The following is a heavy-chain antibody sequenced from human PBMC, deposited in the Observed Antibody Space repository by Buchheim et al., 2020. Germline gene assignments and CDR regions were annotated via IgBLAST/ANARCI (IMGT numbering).Heavy chain of an antibody. Sequence: EVQVVESGGGLVQPWGSLRLSCAASGFTASRYYMSWFSQAPGKRLELVSVIYSGGNTYYADSVKGRFTISRDKSKNTLYLQMNSLSAEGTALYYCARMRFWSGQRQGYFDYWGPGT. V-gene: IGHV3-66*01. J-gene: IGHJ4*02. CDR3: ARMRFWSGQRQGYFDY. CDR2: IYSGGNT. D-gene: IGHD3-3*01. CDR1: GFTASRYY.